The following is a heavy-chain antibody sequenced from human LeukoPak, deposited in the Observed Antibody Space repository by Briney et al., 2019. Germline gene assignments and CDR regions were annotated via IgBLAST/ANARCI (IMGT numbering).Heavy chain of an antibody. D-gene: IGHD6-6*01. J-gene: IGHJ4*02. CDR2: INSDGSST. CDR1: GFTFSSYW. V-gene: IGHV3-74*01. CDR3: ARGIIAARPVDY. Sequence: PGGSLRLSCVASGFTFSSYWMHWVRQAPGKGLVWVSRINSDGSSTSYADSVKGRFTISRDNAKNTLYLQMNSLRAEDTAVYYCARGIIAARPVDYWGQGTLVTVSS.